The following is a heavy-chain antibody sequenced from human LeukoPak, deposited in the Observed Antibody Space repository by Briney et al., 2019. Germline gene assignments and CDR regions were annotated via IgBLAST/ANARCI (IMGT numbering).Heavy chain of an antibody. CDR3: ARDVGAGYDFWSGYYGGYDY. Sequence: GGSLRLSCVASGFTFSNYWMSWVRQAPGKGLEWVANIKQDGSERYYVDSVKGRFTISRDNANNSLYLQMNSLRAEDTAVYSCARDVGAGYDFWSGYYGGYDYWGRGALVTVSS. CDR2: IKQDGSER. J-gene: IGHJ4*02. CDR1: GFTFSNYW. D-gene: IGHD3-3*01. V-gene: IGHV3-7*01.